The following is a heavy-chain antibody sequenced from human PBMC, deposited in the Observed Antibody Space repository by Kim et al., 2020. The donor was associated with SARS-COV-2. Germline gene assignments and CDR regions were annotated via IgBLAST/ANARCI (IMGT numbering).Heavy chain of an antibody. CDR1: GFTFSDYY. CDR2: ISSSGSTI. V-gene: IGHV3-11*01. D-gene: IGHD6-13*01. CDR3: AARQQLVWDNWFDP. J-gene: IGHJ5*02. Sequence: GGSLRLSCAASGFTFSDYYMSWIRQAPGKGLEWVSYISSSGSTIYYADSVKGRFTISRDNAKNSLYLQMNSLRAEDTAVYYCAARQQLVWDNWFDPWGQGTLVTVSS.